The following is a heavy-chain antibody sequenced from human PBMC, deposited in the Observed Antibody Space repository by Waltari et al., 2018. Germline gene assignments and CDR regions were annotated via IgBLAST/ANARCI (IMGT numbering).Heavy chain of an antibody. CDR2: INPNSGGT. V-gene: IGHV1-2*02. D-gene: IGHD1-26*01. CDR3: ARRRGGSYYYFDY. Sequence: QVQLVQSGAEVKKPGASVKVSCKASGYTFTGYYMHWVRQAPGQGLGWMGWINPNSGGTNYAQKFKGRVTMTRDTSISTAYMELSRLRSDDTAVYYCARRRGGSYYYFDYWGQGTLVTVSS. CDR1: GYTFTGYY. J-gene: IGHJ4*02.